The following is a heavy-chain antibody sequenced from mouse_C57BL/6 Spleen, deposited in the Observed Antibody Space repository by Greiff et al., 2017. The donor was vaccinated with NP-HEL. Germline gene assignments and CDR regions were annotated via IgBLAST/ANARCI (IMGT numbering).Heavy chain of an antibody. V-gene: IGHV6-6*01. J-gene: IGHJ1*03. CDR2: IRNKANNHAT. D-gene: IGHD1-1*01. CDR3: TGRDYGSSYGYFDV. CDR1: GFTFSDAW. Sequence: EVQRVESGGGLVQPGGSMKLSCAASGFTFSDAWMDWVRQSPEKGLEWVAEIRNKANNHATYYAESVKGRFTISRDDSKSSVYLQMNSLRAEDTGIYCCTGRDYGSSYGYFDVWGTGTTVTVSS.